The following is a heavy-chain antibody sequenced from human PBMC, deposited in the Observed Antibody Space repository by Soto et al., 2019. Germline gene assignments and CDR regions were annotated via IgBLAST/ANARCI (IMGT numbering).Heavy chain of an antibody. CDR2: VYYSGST. J-gene: IGHJ4*01. D-gene: IGHD2-21*01. V-gene: IGHV4-59*01. CDR3: ARTRMIESWIDY. Sequence: SETLSVTCDVSGDSISAYYWSWIRQPPGKGLEWIGYVYYSGSTLYNPSLESRVTMSIDMSKKQVSLKLTSVIAADTAVYYCARTRMIESWIDYWGHGTLVTVS. CDR1: GDSISAYY.